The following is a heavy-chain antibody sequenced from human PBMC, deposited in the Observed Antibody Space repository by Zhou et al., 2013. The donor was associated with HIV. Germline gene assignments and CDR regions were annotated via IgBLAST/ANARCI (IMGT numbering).Heavy chain of an antibody. Sequence: QVQLVQSGAEVKKPGASVKVSCKASGYTFTSYYMHWVRQAPGQGLEWMGIINPSGGSTSYAQKFQGRVTMTRDTSTSTVYMELSSLRSEDTAVYYCARGDIVVVPAAIQGYEYFQHWGQGTLVTVSS. CDR3: ARGDIVVVPAAIQGYEYFQH. CDR2: INPSGGST. V-gene: IGHV1-46*03. D-gene: IGHD2-2*02. J-gene: IGHJ1*01. CDR1: GYTFTSYY.